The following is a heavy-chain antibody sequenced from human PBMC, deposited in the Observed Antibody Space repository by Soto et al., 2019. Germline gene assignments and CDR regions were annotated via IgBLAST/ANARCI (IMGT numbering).Heavy chain of an antibody. CDR3: ARHTVAAKTDFHH. V-gene: IGHV4-39*01. D-gene: IGHD6-25*01. CDR1: GDSVDSVDYY. Sequence: SETLSLTCTVSGDSVDSVDYYWGWIRQPPGKGLEWIASIHYSGSTYYSPSLKSRATISGDTSKSQFSLTLSSVTAADTAVYYLARHTVAAKTDFHHRGQGTLVTVSS. J-gene: IGHJ1*01. CDR2: IHYSGST.